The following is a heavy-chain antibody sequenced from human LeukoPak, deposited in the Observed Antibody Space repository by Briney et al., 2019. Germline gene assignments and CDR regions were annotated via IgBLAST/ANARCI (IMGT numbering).Heavy chain of an antibody. Sequence: SETLSLTCTVSGVSISSYYWTWIRQPPGKGLEWIGYIYYSGSTNYNPSLKSRVTISVDTSKNHFSLKLSSVTAADTAVYYCARDFANYGDYVGAFDIWGQGTMVTVSS. CDR3: ARDFANYGDYVGAFDI. CDR2: IYYSGST. D-gene: IGHD4-17*01. J-gene: IGHJ3*02. V-gene: IGHV4-59*01. CDR1: GVSISSYY.